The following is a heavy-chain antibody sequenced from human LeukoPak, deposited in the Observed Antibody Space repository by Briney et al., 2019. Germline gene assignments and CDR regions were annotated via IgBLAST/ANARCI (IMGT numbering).Heavy chain of an antibody. CDR1: GGSITSYY. CDR2: IHYSGST. D-gene: IGHD6-6*01. Sequence: SETLSLTCTVSGGSITSYYWSWLRQPPGKGLEWIGYIHYSGSTNYNPSVKRRVTISVDTPKKQLSLKLSSVTAADTAVYYCARSSSITARQYYYMDVWGEGTTVTVSS. V-gene: IGHV4-59*01. J-gene: IGHJ6*03. CDR3: ARSSSITARQYYYMDV.